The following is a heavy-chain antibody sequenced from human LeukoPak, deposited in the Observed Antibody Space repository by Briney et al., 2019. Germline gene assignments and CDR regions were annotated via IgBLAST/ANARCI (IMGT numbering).Heavy chain of an antibody. CDR1: GGSISSGSYY. D-gene: IGHD3-22*01. V-gene: IGHV4-61*02. CDR3: ARGITMKGDWFDP. Sequence: SQTLSLTCTVSGGSISSGSYYWSWIRQPAGKGLEWIGRIYTSGSTNYNPSLKSRVTISVDTSKNQFSLKLSSVTAADTAVYYCARGITMKGDWFDPWGQGTPVTVSS. J-gene: IGHJ5*02. CDR2: IYTSGST.